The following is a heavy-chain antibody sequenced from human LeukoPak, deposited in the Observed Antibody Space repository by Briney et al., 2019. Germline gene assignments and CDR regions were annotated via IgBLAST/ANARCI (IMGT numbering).Heavy chain of an antibody. J-gene: IGHJ3*02. Sequence: ASVKVSCKASGYTFTSYDINWVRQATGQGLEWMGWMNPNSGNTGYAQKFQGRVTMTRNTSISTAYMELSSLRSEDTAVYYCASFTYYYDSSGYYRPYDAFDIWGQGTMVTVSS. CDR3: ASFTYYYDSSGYYRPYDAFDI. D-gene: IGHD3-22*01. V-gene: IGHV1-8*01. CDR2: MNPNSGNT. CDR1: GYTFTSYD.